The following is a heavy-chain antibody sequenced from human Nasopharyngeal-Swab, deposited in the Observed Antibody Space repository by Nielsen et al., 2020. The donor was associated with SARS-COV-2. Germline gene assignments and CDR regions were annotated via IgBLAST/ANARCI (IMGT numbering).Heavy chain of an antibody. Sequence: ASVKVSCKASGYTFTSYGLSWVRQAPGQGLEWMGWISAYNGNTDYAQEFQGRVTMTTDTSAKTAYMELRSLRSDDTAMYYCARDMWGCLDYWGQGTLVTVSS. V-gene: IGHV1-18*04. CDR1: GYTFTSYG. CDR2: ISAYNGNT. J-gene: IGHJ4*02. D-gene: IGHD2-21*01. CDR3: ARDMWGCLDY.